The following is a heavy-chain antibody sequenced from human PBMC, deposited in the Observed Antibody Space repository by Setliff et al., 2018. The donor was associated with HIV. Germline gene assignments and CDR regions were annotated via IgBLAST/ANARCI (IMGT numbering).Heavy chain of an antibody. CDR2: INTNTGNP. D-gene: IGHD3-16*01. J-gene: IGHJ3*02. V-gene: IGHV7-4-1*02. Sequence: GASVKVSCKASGYTFTSYAMNWVRQAPGQGLEWMGWINTNTGNPTYAQGFTGRFVFSLDTSVSTAYLQISSLKAEDTAVYYCARDLNYVWRSDNAFDIWGQGTMVTVSS. CDR1: GYTFTSYA. CDR3: ARDLNYVWRSDNAFDI.